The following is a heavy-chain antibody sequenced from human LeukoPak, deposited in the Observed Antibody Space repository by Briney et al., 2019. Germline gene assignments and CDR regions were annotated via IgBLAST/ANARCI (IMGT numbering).Heavy chain of an antibody. J-gene: IGHJ4*02. D-gene: IGHD3-22*01. CDR2: IYYSGST. Sequence: PSETLSLTCTVSGASISSGSYYWGWIRQPPGKGLEWIGSIYYSGSTYYNPSLKSRVTMSVDTSKNQFSLRLTSATATDTAVYFCARGNYETAVFDYWGQGALVTVSS. CDR1: GASISSGSYY. CDR3: ARGNYETAVFDY. V-gene: IGHV4-39*07.